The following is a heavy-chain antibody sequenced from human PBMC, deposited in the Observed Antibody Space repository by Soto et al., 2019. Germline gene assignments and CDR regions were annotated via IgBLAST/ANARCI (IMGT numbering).Heavy chain of an antibody. CDR1: GFTFSSYW. D-gene: IGHD2-2*01. V-gene: IGHV3-7*01. J-gene: IGHJ6*03. Sequence: GGSLRLSCAASGFTFSSYWMSWVRQAPGKGLEWVANIKQDGSEKYYVDSVKGRFTISRDNAKNSLYLQMNSLRAEDTAVYYCARGSPFEPLVVPAAPSPYYYYYYMDVWGKGTTVTVSS. CDR3: ARGSPFEPLVVPAAPSPYYYYYYMDV. CDR2: IKQDGSEK.